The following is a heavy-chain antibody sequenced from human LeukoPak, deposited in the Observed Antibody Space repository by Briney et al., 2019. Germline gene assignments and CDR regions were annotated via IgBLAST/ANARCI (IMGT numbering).Heavy chain of an antibody. Sequence: PSETLSLTCAVSGYSISSGYYWGWIRQPPGKGLEWIGSIYHSGSTYYNPSLKSRVTISVDTSKNQFSLKLSSVTAADTAVYYCATSTMVRGVIITTPAFFDYWGQGTLVTVSS. J-gene: IGHJ4*02. D-gene: IGHD3-10*01. CDR2: IYHSGST. V-gene: IGHV4-38-2*01. CDR3: ATSTMVRGVIITTPAFFDY. CDR1: GYSISSGYY.